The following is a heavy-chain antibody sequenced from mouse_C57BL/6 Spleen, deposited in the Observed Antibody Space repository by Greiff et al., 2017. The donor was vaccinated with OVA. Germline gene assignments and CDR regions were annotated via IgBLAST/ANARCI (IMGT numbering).Heavy chain of an antibody. CDR1: GYSITSGYY. V-gene: IGHV3-6*01. CDR2: ISYDGSN. Sequence: EVQVVESGPGLVKPSQSLSLTCSVTGYSITSGYYWNWIRQFPGNKLEWMGYISYDGSNNYNPSLKNRISITRDTSKNQFFLKLNSVTTEDTATYYCARDLLGSSYDYFDYWGQGTTLTVSS. D-gene: IGHD1-1*01. CDR3: ARDLLGSSYDYFDY. J-gene: IGHJ2*01.